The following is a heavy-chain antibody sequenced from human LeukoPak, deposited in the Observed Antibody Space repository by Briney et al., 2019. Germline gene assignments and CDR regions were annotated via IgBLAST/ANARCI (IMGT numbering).Heavy chain of an antibody. Sequence: SETLSLTCAVYGESFSGYYWSWIRQPPGKGLEWIGEINHSGSTKYNPSLKSRVTISVDKSKNQFSLKLSSVTAADTAVYYCARAFPYYYDSSGYSTYYYYYYYMDVWGKGTTVTVSS. CDR1: GESFSGYY. CDR3: ARAFPYYYDSSGYSTYYYYYYYMDV. CDR2: INHSGST. D-gene: IGHD3-22*01. J-gene: IGHJ6*03. V-gene: IGHV4-34*01.